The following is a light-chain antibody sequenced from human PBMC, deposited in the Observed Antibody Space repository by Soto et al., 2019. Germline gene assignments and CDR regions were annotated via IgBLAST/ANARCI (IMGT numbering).Light chain of an antibody. V-gene: IGLV2-14*03. CDR3: CSYTTSNTRQIV. CDR2: DVS. J-gene: IGLJ1*01. Sequence: SSLTQPSSLSGAPGQSITLSSTCTRSDVCGYNYVSWYQHHPGKAPKLMIYDVSNRPSGVSNRFSGSKSGNTASLTISGLQPEDEADYYCCSYTTSNTRQIVFGTGTKVTVL. CDR1: RSDVCGYNY.